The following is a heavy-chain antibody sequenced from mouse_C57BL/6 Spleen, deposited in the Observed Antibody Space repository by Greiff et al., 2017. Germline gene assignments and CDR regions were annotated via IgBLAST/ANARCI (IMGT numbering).Heavy chain of an antibody. V-gene: IGHV1-4*01. Sequence: QVQLKESGAELARPGASVKMSCKASGYTFTSYTMHWVKQRPGQGLEWIGYINPSSGYTKYNQKFKDKATLTADKSSSTAYMQLSSLTSEDSAVYYCARSGSRTGAMDYWGQGTSVTVSS. CDR1: GYTFTSYT. CDR3: ARSGSRTGAMDY. D-gene: IGHD1-1*01. CDR2: INPSSGYT. J-gene: IGHJ4*01.